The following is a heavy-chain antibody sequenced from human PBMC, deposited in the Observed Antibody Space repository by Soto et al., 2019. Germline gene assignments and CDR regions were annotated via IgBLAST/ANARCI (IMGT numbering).Heavy chain of an antibody. D-gene: IGHD3-16*01. V-gene: IGHV1-18*01. CDR2: ISGYNGQT. J-gene: IGHJ6*02. CDR1: AYTFTTYG. Sequence: QVQLVQSGPEVKKSGASVKVSCKASAYTFTTYGVSWVRQAPGQGLEWMGWISGYNGQTNYAQKFRGRVTFTTDTSTSTAYMELRSLRPDDTAMYFCASDTRKELWVEGLNAMDVWGQGTTVTVSS. CDR3: ASDTRKELWVEGLNAMDV.